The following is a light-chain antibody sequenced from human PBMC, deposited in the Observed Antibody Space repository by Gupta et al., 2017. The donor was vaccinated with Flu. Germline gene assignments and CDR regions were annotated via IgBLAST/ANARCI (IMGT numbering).Light chain of an antibody. CDR3: QQYGSSPRT. V-gene: IGKV3-20*01. J-gene: IGKJ1*01. Sequence: ERATLSCRASQSVSSSYLAWYQQKPGQAPRLLIYGASSRATGIPDRFSGSGSGTDFTLTISRLEPEDFAVYYCQQYGSSPRTFGQGTKVEI. CDR2: GAS. CDR1: QSVSSSY.